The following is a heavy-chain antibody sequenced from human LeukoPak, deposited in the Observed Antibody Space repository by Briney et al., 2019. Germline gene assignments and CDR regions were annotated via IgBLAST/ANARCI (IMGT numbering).Heavy chain of an antibody. J-gene: IGHJ4*02. CDR2: ISAYNGNT. D-gene: IGHD6-19*01. CDR1: GYTFTSYG. V-gene: IGHV1-18*01. Sequence: ASVKVSCKASGYTFTSYGISWVRQAPGQGLEWMGWISAYNGNTNYAQKLQGRVTMTTDTSTSTAYMELRSLRSDDTAVYYCARDREQWLGHRPGRVDYWGQGTLVTVSS. CDR3: ARDREQWLGHRPGRVDY.